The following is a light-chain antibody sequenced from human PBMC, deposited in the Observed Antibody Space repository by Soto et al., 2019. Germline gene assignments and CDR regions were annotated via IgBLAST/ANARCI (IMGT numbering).Light chain of an antibody. V-gene: IGKV1-5*01. CDR3: QHYNNYSPH. J-gene: IGKJ1*01. CDR2: DAS. CDR1: QTISSW. Sequence: DIQMTQSPSTLSGSVGDRVTITCRASQTISSWLAWYQQKPGKAPKLLIYDASTLESGVPSRISGSGSGTEFTLTISSLQPDDFATYYCQHYNNYSPHFGQGTK.